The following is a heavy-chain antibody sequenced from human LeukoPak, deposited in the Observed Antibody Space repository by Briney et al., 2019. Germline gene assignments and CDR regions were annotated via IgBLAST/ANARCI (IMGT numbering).Heavy chain of an antibody. CDR1: GFTFSSYG. J-gene: IGHJ6*03. Sequence: GGSLRLSCAASGFTFSSYGMRWVRQAPGKGLEWVAYIQSDGSNEQYAHSVKGRFRISRDSSKNILYLQMNSLRAEDTAVYYCAKDRCSNGIGCYYYYMDVWGKGTTVTISS. V-gene: IGHV3-30*02. CDR2: IQSDGSNE. CDR3: AKDRCSNGIGCYYYYMDV. D-gene: IGHD2-8*01.